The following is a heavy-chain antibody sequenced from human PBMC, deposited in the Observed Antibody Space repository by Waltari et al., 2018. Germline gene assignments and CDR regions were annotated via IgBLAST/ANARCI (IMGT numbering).Heavy chain of an antibody. CDR1: GLTVSSSS. J-gene: IGHJ4*02. D-gene: IGHD2-21*02. CDR2: ISSSSSYI. Sequence: EVQLVESGGGRVKPGGYLRLSCAASGLTVSSSSMNGVRQAPGKGLEWVSSISSSSSYIYYADSVKGRFTISRDNAKNSLYLQMNSLRAEDTAVYYCARYVVLTALDYWGQGTLVTVSS. CDR3: ARYVVLTALDY. V-gene: IGHV3-21*01.